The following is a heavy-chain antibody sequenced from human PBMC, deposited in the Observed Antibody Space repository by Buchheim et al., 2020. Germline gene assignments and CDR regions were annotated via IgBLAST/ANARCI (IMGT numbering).Heavy chain of an antibody. CDR2: ISGSGDST. Sequence: EVQLLESGGGLVQPGGFLRLSCAASGFTFSSYAMSWVRQAPGKGLEWVSAISGSGDSTYYADAVKGRFTISRDNSKNTLYLQMNSLRGEDTAVYHCARRAVSSGWLDYWGQGTL. V-gene: IGHV3-23*01. CDR1: GFTFSSYA. D-gene: IGHD6-19*01. CDR3: ARRAVSSGWLDY. J-gene: IGHJ4*02.